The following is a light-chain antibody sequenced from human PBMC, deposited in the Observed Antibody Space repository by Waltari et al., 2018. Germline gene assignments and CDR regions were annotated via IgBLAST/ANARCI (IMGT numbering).Light chain of an antibody. CDR1: SRDVGGYDY. CDR2: NVK. CDR3: NSYTSSASRV. J-gene: IGLJ3*02. Sequence: QSALTQPASVSGSPGQSITIPCTGTSRDVGGYDYVSWYQQHSGKAPKLIIFNVKNRPSGVSTGFSGSKSGNNASLTISGLQAEDEAHYYCNSYTSSASRVFGGGTKLTVL. V-gene: IGLV2-14*03.